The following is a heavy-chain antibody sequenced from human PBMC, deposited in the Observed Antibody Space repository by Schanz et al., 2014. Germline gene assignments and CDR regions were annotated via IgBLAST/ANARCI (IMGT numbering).Heavy chain of an antibody. CDR3: AKGMRGCSSSSWYDHYYDDLDV. CDR2: ISAYNGNT. J-gene: IGHJ6*02. Sequence: QDQLLQSGAAVKKPGSSVRVSCKASGYTFTSYGISWVRQAPGQGLEWMGWISAYNGNTKYPQKLQGRVTMTTDTSASTAYMELRSLRSEDTDVFDGAKGMRGCSSSSWYDHYYDDLDVWGQGTTVTVSS. D-gene: IGHD2-15*01. V-gene: IGHV1-18*01. CDR1: GYTFTSYG.